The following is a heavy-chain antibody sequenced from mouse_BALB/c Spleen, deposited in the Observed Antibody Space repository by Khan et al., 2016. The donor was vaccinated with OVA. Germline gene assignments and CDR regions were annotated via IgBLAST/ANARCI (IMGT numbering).Heavy chain of an antibody. CDR3: ARSTYRYAFAY. Sequence: EVQLQESGPSLVKPSQTLSLTCSVTGDSITSGYWSWIRKFPGNKLEYMGYMIYSGNTYYNPSLKSQISITRHTSNNQYYLQLNSVTTEDTATYYCARSTYRYAFAYWGQGTLVTVSA. CDR2: MIYSGNT. V-gene: IGHV3-8*02. J-gene: IGHJ3*01. D-gene: IGHD2-12*01. CDR1: GDSITSGY.